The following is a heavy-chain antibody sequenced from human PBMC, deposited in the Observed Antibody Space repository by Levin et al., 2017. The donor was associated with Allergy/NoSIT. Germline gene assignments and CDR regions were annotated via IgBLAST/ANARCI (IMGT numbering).Heavy chain of an antibody. CDR1: GFTFSSYW. Sequence: GGSLRLSCAASGFTFSSYWMSWVRQAPGKGLEWVANIKQDGSEKYYVDSVKGRFTISRDNAKNSLYLQMNSLRAEDTAVYYCARIVVVTSDRWFDPWGQGTLVTVSS. J-gene: IGHJ5*02. CDR2: IKQDGSEK. CDR3: ARIVVVTSDRWFDP. D-gene: IGHD3-22*01. V-gene: IGHV3-7*01.